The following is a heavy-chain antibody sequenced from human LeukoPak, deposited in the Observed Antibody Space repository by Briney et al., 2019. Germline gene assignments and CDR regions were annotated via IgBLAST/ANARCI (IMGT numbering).Heavy chain of an antibody. J-gene: IGHJ6*03. CDR2: ICYSGST. CDR3: ARSPSSSWSGTYYYYYYMDV. CDR1: GFRFNTYW. D-gene: IGHD6-13*01. Sequence: GSLRLSCAASGFRFNTYWMSWIRQPPGKGLEWIGYICYSGSTNYNASLKSRVTISVDTSKNQFSLKLSSVTAADTAVYYCARSPSSSWSGTYYYYYYMDVWGKGTTVTISS. V-gene: IGHV4-59*01.